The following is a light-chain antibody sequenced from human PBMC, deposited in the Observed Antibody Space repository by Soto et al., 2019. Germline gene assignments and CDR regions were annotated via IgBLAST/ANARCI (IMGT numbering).Light chain of an antibody. CDR1: NSNVGRNY. CDR2: DTN. Sequence: QSALTQPPSVSAAPGQTVTVSCSGNNSNVGRNYVSWYQQFPGTAPRLLIYDTNKRPSGIPGRFSGSKSGTSATLGITGLQTGDEAIYYCGTWDSRLSGVLFGGGTKVTVL. V-gene: IGLV1-51*01. CDR3: GTWDSRLSGVL. J-gene: IGLJ2*01.